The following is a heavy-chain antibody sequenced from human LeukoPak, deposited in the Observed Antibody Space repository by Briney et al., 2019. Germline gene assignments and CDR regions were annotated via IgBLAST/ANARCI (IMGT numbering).Heavy chain of an antibody. CDR1: GFTFNNYA. J-gene: IGHJ4*02. CDR3: ARLPTFYYDSSGYHYDY. D-gene: IGHD3-22*01. Sequence: GSLRLSCVASGFTFNNYAMSWVRQAPGRGLEWASSTAGSGISKDYADSVKGRFTISIDKSKNTLYLQMDNLRAEDTGVYFCARLPTFYYDSSGYHYDYWGQGTLVTVSS. V-gene: IGHV3-23*01. CDR2: TAGSGISK.